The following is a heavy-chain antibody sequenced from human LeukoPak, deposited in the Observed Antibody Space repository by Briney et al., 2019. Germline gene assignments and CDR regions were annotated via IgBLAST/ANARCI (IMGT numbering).Heavy chain of an antibody. CDR3: ARAYCSADCCYPGRY. D-gene: IGHD2-21*02. CDR2: ISTSGST. J-gene: IGHJ4*02. V-gene: IGHV4-4*07. Sequence: SETLTLTCTVSGGPISSYSWNWIRQPAGKGLEWVGQISTSGSTNYNPSLKSRVTMSVDPCKNHFSLKLTSVTAADTAMYYCARAYCSADCCYPGRYWGQGTLVTVSS. CDR1: GGPISSYS.